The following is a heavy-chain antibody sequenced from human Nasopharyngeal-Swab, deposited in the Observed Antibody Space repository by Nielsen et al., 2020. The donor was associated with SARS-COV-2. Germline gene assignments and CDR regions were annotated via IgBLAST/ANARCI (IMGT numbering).Heavy chain of an antibody. Sequence: GESLKISCAASGFTFSRYAMNWVRQAPGKGLEWVSVIGGSGGTTSYADSVKGRFTISRDNSKNTVDLQMDSLRAEDTAVYYCARGGSGSYPFGDWGQGTLVTVSS. CDR2: IGGSGGTT. J-gene: IGHJ4*02. V-gene: IGHV3-23*01. D-gene: IGHD1-26*01. CDR3: ARGGSGSYPFGD. CDR1: GFTFSRYA.